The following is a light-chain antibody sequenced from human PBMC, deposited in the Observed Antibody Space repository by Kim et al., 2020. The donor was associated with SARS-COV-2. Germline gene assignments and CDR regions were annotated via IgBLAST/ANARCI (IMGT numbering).Light chain of an antibody. Sequence: QSVLTQPASVSGSPGQSITISCSGTSSDVGGYNYVSWYQQHPGKAPKLMIYDVRKRPSGVSNRLSGSKSGNTASLTISGLQAEDEAHYYCSSYASTTTVVFGGGTQLTVL. V-gene: IGLV2-14*03. CDR3: SSYASTTTVV. CDR1: SSDVGGYNY. CDR2: DVR. J-gene: IGLJ2*01.